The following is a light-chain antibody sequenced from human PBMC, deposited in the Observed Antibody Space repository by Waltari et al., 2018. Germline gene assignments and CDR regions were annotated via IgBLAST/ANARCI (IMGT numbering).Light chain of an antibody. Sequence: EIVLSPSPGTLSLSPGERATLPCRASQRVNRNYVTWYQQKPGQAPRLLIYGSSNRATGIPDRFSGSVSGTDFTLSISRLEPEDFAVYYCQHYESSPPFTFGPGTKVDI. CDR1: QRVNRNY. CDR3: QHYESSPPFT. V-gene: IGKV3-20*01. J-gene: IGKJ3*01. CDR2: GSS.